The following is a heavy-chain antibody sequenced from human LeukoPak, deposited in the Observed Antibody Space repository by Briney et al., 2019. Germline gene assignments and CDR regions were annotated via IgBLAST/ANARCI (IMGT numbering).Heavy chain of an antibody. J-gene: IGHJ4*02. V-gene: IGHV1-69*01. CDR2: FIPIFGTA. D-gene: IGHD6-13*01. CDR3: AGGGAAAGTKSGYFDY. Sequence: GASVKVSCKASGGTFISYAISWVRQAPGQGLEWMGGFIPIFGTANYAQKFQGRVTITADESTSTAYMELSSLRSEDTAVYYCAGGGAAAGTKSGYFDYWGQGTLVTVSS. CDR1: GGTFISYA.